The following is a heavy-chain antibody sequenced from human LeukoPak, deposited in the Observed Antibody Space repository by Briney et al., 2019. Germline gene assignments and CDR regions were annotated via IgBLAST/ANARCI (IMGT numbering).Heavy chain of an antibody. CDR1: GFTVSSNY. CDR2: IYSGGST. V-gene: IGHV3-53*01. J-gene: IGHJ4*02. Sequence: GGSLRLSCAASGFTVSSNYMSWVRQAPGKGLEWVSVIYSGGSTYYADSVKGRFTISRDNSKNTLSLQMNSLRAEDTAVYYCARNSGYDLPFDYWGQGTLVTVSS. D-gene: IGHD5-12*01. CDR3: ARNSGYDLPFDY.